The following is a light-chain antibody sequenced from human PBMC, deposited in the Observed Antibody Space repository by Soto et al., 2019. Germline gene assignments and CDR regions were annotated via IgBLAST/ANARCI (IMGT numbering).Light chain of an antibody. V-gene: IGLV1-44*01. J-gene: IGLJ1*01. CDR2: SDN. CDR1: SSNIGSNT. CDR3: AAWDDSLNAYV. Sequence: QSVLTQPPSASGTPGQRVTISCSGSSSNIGSNTVNWYQQVPGTAPRFLIYSDNQRPSGVPDRVSGSKSGTSASLAISGLQSEDEADYYCAAWDDSLNAYVFGT.